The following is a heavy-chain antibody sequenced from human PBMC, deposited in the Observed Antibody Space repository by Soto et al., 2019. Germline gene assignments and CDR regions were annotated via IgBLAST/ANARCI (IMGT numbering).Heavy chain of an antibody. CDR2: ISGSGGST. CDR3: ATDFTFYDSSGSYTGGDFDI. J-gene: IGHJ3*02. D-gene: IGHD3-22*01. CDR1: GFTFSDSV. V-gene: IGHV3-23*01. Sequence: GGSLRLSCVGSGFTFSDSVMAWVRQAPGKGLEWVSAISGSGGSTYYADSVKGRFTIYRDNSKNTLYLQMNSLRAEDTDVYYRATDFTFYDSSGSYTGGDFDIWGKGTM.